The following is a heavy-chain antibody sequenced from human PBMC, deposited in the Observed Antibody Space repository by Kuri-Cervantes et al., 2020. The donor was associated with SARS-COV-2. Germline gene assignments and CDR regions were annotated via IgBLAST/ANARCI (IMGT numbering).Heavy chain of an antibody. CDR3: AKSTVTTKIPGMDV. Sequence: GESLKISCAASGFTFSSYAMHWVRQAPGKGLEWVAVISYDGSNKYYADSVKGRFTISRDNSKNTLYLQMNSLGVEDAAVYYCAKSTVTTKIPGMDVWGRGTTVTVSS. V-gene: IGHV3-30-3*02. CDR2: ISYDGSNK. D-gene: IGHD4-17*01. CDR1: GFTFSSYA. J-gene: IGHJ6*02.